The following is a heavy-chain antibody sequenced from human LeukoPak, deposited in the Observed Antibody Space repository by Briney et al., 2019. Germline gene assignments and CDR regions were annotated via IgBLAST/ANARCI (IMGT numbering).Heavy chain of an antibody. V-gene: IGHV3-23*01. CDR2: ISGSGGST. J-gene: IGHJ4*02. D-gene: IGHD5-24*01. Sequence: GGSLRLSCAASGFTFSSYAMSWVRQAPGKGLEWVSAISGSGGSTYYADSVKGRFTISRDNSKNTLYLQMNSLRAEDTAVYYCAKVAPQLDGYNFYFDYWGQGTLVTVSS. CDR1: GFTFSSYA. CDR3: AKVAPQLDGYNFYFDY.